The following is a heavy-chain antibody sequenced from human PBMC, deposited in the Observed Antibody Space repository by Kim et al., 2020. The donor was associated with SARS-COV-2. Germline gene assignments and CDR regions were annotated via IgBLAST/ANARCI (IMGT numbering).Heavy chain of an antibody. Sequence: FEPEDGETIYAQKFQGRVTMTEDTSTDTAYMELGSLRSEDTAVYYCAASGVWGQGTTVTVS. J-gene: IGHJ6*02. V-gene: IGHV1-24*01. CDR3: AASGV. CDR2: FEPEDGET.